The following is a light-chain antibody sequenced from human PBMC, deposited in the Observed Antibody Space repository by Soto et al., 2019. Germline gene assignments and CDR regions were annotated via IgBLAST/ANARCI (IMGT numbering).Light chain of an antibody. V-gene: IGKV3-20*01. CDR1: QSLSSSY. CDR2: GAS. CDR3: QQYGSSIT. Sequence: EIVLTQSPGTLPLSPGERATLSCRASQSLSSSYLAWYQQKPGQAPRLLIYGASSRATGVPDRFSGSGSGTDFTLTISSLEPEDFAVYYCQQYGSSITFGQGTRLEIK. J-gene: IGKJ5*01.